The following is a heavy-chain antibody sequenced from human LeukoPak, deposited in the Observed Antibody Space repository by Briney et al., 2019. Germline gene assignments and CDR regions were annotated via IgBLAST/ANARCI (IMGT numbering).Heavy chain of an antibody. CDR3: AKSRDSSGYYLSYFDY. CDR2: ITGSGGST. D-gene: IGHD3-22*01. J-gene: IGHJ4*02. CDR1: GYTFTNYA. Sequence: PGGSLRLSCAASGYTFTNYAISWVRHAPGKGLERVSTITGSGGSTYYADSVKGRFTISRDNSNNTLYLQMNSLRAEDTAVYYCAKSRDSSGYYLSYFDYWGQGTLVIVSS. V-gene: IGHV3-23*01.